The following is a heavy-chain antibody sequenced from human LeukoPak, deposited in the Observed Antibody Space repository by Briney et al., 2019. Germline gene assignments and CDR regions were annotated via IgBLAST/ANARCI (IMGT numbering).Heavy chain of an antibody. D-gene: IGHD3-22*01. J-gene: IGHJ4*02. CDR2: ISWDSGSI. Sequence: GGSLRLSCAASGFTFDDYAMHWVRQAPGKGLEWVSGISWDSGSIGYADSVKGRFTISRDNAKNSLYLQMNSLRAEDTALYYCAKGGGGYYYDSSGHIDYWGQGTLVTVSS. CDR1: GFTFDDYA. CDR3: AKGGGGYYYDSSGHIDY. V-gene: IGHV3-9*01.